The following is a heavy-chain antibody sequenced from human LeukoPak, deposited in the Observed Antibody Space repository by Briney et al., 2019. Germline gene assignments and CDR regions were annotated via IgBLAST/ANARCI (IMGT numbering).Heavy chain of an antibody. J-gene: IGHJ4*02. Sequence: PSETLSLTCTVSGGSISSYYWSWIRQPPGKGLEWIGYIYYSGSTNYNPSLESRVTISLDTSKNQFSLNLTSVTAADTAVYYCGFGSGSYSAVPNWSQGTLVTVSS. CDR1: GGSISSYY. CDR2: IYYSGST. D-gene: IGHD1-26*01. CDR3: GFGSGSYSAVPN. V-gene: IGHV4-59*01.